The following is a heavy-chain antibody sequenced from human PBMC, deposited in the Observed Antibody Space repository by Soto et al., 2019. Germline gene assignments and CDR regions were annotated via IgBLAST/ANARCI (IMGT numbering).Heavy chain of an antibody. Sequence: ASAKVSCQASGYTFTSYGSSWVGQEPGQGLEWMGWISAYNGNTNYAQKLQGRGTMTTDTSTSTAYMELRSLRSDDTAVYYCERDRYDVWSGEQDYGLDVWGQGTTVTVSS. CDR3: ERDRYDVWSGEQDYGLDV. J-gene: IGHJ6*02. D-gene: IGHD3-3*01. CDR2: ISAYNGNT. CDR1: GYTFTSYG. V-gene: IGHV1-18*01.